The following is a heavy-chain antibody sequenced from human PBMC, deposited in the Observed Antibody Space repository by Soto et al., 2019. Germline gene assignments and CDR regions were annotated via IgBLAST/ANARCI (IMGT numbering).Heavy chain of an antibody. J-gene: IGHJ4*02. CDR2: ISAYNGNT. CDR1: GYTFTSYG. V-gene: IGHV1-18*01. Sequence: GASVKVSCKASGYTFTSYGISWVRQAPGQGLEWMGWISAYNGNTNYAQKLQGRVTMTTDTSTSTAYMELRSLRSDDTAVYYCARESSMGYCSSTSCYTSRYFDYWGQGTLDTVSS. CDR3: ARESSMGYCSSTSCYTSRYFDY. D-gene: IGHD2-2*02.